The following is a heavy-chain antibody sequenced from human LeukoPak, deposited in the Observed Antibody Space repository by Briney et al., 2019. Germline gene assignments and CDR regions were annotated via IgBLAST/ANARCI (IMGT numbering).Heavy chain of an antibody. D-gene: IGHD3-16*02. V-gene: IGHV4-38-2*02. Sequence: KPSETLSLTCTVSGYSISSGYYWGWIRQPPGKGLEWIGIIYHSGSTYYNPSLKSRVTISVDTSKNQFSLKLSSVTAADTAVYYCVSAPDYFDYWGQGTLVTVSS. CDR1: GYSISSGYY. CDR3: VSAPDYFDY. CDR2: IYHSGST. J-gene: IGHJ4*02.